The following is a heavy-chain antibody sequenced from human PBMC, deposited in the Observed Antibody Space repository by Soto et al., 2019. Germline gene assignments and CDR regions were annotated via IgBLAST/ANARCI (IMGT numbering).Heavy chain of an antibody. CDR3: ARHTIMVRGVIIGAFYI. D-gene: IGHD3-10*01. CDR1: GGSISSYY. J-gene: IGHJ3*02. Sequence: PSETLSLTYTVSGGSISSYYWSWIRQPPGKGLEWIGYIYYSGSTNFNPSLKSRVTISVDASKNQFSLKLSSVTAADTAVYYCARHTIMVRGVIIGAFYIWGQGTMVTVSS. CDR2: IYYSGST. V-gene: IGHV4-59*08.